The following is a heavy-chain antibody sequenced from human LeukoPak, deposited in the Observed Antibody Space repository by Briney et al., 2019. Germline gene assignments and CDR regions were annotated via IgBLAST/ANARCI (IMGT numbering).Heavy chain of an antibody. V-gene: IGHV3-48*03. J-gene: IGHJ4*02. Sequence: PGGSLRLSCAASGFTFSSYEMNWVRQAPGKGLEWVSYISSSGSTIYYADSVKGRFTISRDNAKNSLYLQMNSLRAEDMALYYCAKDHGYDYVWGSTIDYWGQGTLVTVSS. CDR3: AKDHGYDYVWGSTIDY. CDR1: GFTFSSYE. CDR2: ISSSGSTI. D-gene: IGHD3-16*01.